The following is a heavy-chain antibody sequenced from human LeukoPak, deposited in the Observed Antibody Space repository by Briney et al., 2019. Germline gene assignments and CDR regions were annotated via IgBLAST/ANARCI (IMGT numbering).Heavy chain of an antibody. CDR1: GGSISSSSYS. Sequence: KSSETLSLTCSVSGGSISSSSYSWGWIRQPPGKGLEWIGSIYYSGSTYYNPSLKSRVTISVDTSKNQFSLKLSSVTAADTAVYYCARDLVRYYDSSGYLDYWGQGTLVTVSS. V-gene: IGHV4-39*07. J-gene: IGHJ4*02. D-gene: IGHD3-22*01. CDR3: ARDLVRYYDSSGYLDY. CDR2: IYYSGST.